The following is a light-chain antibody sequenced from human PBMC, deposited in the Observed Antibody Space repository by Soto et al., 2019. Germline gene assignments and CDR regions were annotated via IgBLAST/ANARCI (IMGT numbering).Light chain of an antibody. V-gene: IGLV2-11*01. CDR1: SRDVGGYNY. Sequence: QSALTQPRSVSGSPGQSVTISCTGTSRDVGGYNYVSWYQQHPGKAPKLMIYDVSKRPSGVPDRFSGSKSGNTASLTVAGLQAEDEADYYCCSYACSLWVFGGGTKLTVL. J-gene: IGLJ3*02. CDR2: DVS. CDR3: CSYACSLWV.